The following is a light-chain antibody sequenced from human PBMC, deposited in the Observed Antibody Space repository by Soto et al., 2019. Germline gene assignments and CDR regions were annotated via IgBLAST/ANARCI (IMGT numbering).Light chain of an antibody. V-gene: IGLV2-14*01. CDR2: EVT. CDR3: SSYANTNTYV. CDR1: SSDVGGYNY. J-gene: IGLJ1*01. Sequence: QSVLAQPASVSGSPGQSITIPCTGTSSDVGGYNYVSWFQQHPDKAPKLVIYEVTHRPSGFSDRFSGSKSGNTAFLTISGLQTEDEADYYCSSYANTNTYVFGTGTKVTVL.